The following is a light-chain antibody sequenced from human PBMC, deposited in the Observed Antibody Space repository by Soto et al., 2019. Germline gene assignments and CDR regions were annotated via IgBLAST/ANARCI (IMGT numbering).Light chain of an antibody. CDR2: EVS. J-gene: IGLJ3*02. V-gene: IGLV2-14*03. CDR1: SSDVGNYNY. Sequence: QSALTQPASVSGSPGQSITISCTGASSDVGNYNYVSWYQQHPGKAPKLMIYEVSNRPSGVSNRFSGSKSGNTASLTISGLQAEDEADCYCSSYTSSGTRVFGGGTKLTVL. CDR3: SSYTSSGTRV.